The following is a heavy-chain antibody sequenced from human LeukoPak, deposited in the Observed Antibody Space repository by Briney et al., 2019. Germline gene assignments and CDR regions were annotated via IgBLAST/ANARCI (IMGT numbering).Heavy chain of an antibody. CDR1: GGSISSYY. CDR3: ARVLYGSGSYYFDP. D-gene: IGHD3-10*01. J-gene: IGHJ5*02. CDR2: IYYSGST. Sequence: SETLSLTCTVSGGSISSYYWSWIRQPPGKGLEWIGYIYYSGSTNYNPSLKSRVPISVDTSKTQFSLKLSSVTAADTAVYYCARVLYGSGSYYFDPWGQGTLVTVSS. V-gene: IGHV4-59*01.